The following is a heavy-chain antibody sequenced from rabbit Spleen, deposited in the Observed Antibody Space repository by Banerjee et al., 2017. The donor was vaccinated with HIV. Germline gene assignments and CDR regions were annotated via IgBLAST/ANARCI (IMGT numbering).Heavy chain of an antibody. CDR2: IRPSSGST. J-gene: IGHJ6*01. V-gene: IGHV1S40*01. D-gene: IGHD7-1*01. CDR3: ARDTGTSFSTYGMDL. Sequence: QSLEESGGDLVQPEGSLTLTCKASGLDFSSGMYMSLGRPAPGKGLEWIACIRPSSGSTWYESWVKGRFTISKTSSTTVTLQMTSLTGADTATYFCARDTGTSFSTYGMDLWGPGTLVTVS. CDR1: GLDFSSGMY.